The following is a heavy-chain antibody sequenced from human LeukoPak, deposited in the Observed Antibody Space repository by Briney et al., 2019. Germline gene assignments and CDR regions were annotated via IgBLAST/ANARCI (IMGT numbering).Heavy chain of an antibody. CDR3: ARDLFLLGGYDNNRLDY. CDR1: GYTFTSYD. Sequence: ASVKVSCKASGYTFTSYDINWVRQATGQGLEWMGWMNPNGGNTDYAQKFQGRVTMTTDTSTSTAHMELRSLRSDDTAVYYCARDLFLLGGYDNNRLDYWGQGTLVTVSS. V-gene: IGHV1-8*01. CDR2: MNPNGGNT. J-gene: IGHJ4*02. D-gene: IGHD5-12*01.